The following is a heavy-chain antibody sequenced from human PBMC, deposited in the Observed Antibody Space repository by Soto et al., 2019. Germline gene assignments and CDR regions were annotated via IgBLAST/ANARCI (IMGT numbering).Heavy chain of an antibody. CDR3: ATYTAMIP. CDR1: GGSISSSSYY. J-gene: IGHJ4*02. V-gene: IGHV4-39*01. CDR2: IYYSGST. Sequence: SETLSLTCTVSGGSISSSSYYWGWIRQPPGKGLEWIGSIYYSGSTYYNPSLKSRVTISVDTSKNQFSLKLSSVTAADTAVYYCATYTAMIPWGQGTLVTVSS. D-gene: IGHD5-18*01.